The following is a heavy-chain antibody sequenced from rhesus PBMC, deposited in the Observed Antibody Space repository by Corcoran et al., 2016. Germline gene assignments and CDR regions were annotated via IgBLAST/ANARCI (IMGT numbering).Heavy chain of an antibody. CDR3: ARGGWRFDV. Sequence: QLQLQESGPGLVKPSETLSLTCAVSGDSISSYWWSWIRQPPGKGLEWMGHISTSGGSTNYNPSLQSRVTISTDTSKTQLSLKLISVTAADTAVYYCARGGWRFDVWGPGVLVTVSS. V-gene: IGHV4-173*01. J-gene: IGHJ5-1*01. CDR2: ISTSGGST. CDR1: GDSISSYW. D-gene: IGHD2-21*01.